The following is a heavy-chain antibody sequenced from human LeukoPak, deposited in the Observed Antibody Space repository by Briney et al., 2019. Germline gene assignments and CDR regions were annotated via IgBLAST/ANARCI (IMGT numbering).Heavy chain of an antibody. CDR1: GFTFSSCW. D-gene: IGHD3-16*01. Sequence: GGSLRLSCAASGFTFSSCWMSWVRQAPGKGLEWVANITQDGRQKLYVDSVKGRFTISRDNAKNSLYLQMNSLRDEDTAVYYCARYVGMDVWGQGTTVTVS. CDR3: ARYVGMDV. V-gene: IGHV3-7*04. CDR2: ITQDGRQK. J-gene: IGHJ6*02.